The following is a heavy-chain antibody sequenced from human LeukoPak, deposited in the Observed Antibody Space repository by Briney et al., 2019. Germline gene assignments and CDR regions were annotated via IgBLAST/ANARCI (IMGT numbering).Heavy chain of an antibody. D-gene: IGHD6-13*01. Sequence: GGSLRLSCAASGFPFSTYWMSWVRQAPGKGLEWVANINQDGTEKYYVDSVKGRFTISRDYAKKPLCLQMNSLRAEDTAVYYCAQGRQQLVYHYWGQGTLVTVSS. CDR3: AQGRQQLVYHY. V-gene: IGHV3-7*03. J-gene: IGHJ4*02. CDR1: GFPFSTYW. CDR2: INQDGTEK.